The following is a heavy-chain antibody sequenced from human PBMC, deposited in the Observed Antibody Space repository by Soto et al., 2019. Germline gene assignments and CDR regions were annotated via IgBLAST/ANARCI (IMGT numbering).Heavy chain of an antibody. CDR1: VYRFTSYW. Sequence: GESPKLSCRTSVYRFTSYWIALVRPMPGKGLEWMGIIFPSDSDTRYTPSYQGQVTISADRSTSTVFLLWASLKASDAVFYFCAKKDKSCYFNRLDPWGQGTLVTVPS. CDR2: IFPSDSDT. J-gene: IGHJ5*02. CDR3: AKKDKSCYFNRLDP. D-gene: IGHD3-22*01. V-gene: IGHV5-51*01.